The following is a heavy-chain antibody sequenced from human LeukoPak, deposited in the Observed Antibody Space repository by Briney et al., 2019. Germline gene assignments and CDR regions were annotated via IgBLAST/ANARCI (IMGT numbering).Heavy chain of an antibody. Sequence: SETLSLTCTVSGGSISSYYWGWIRQPPGKGLEWIGSIYYSGSTYYNPSLKSRVTISVDTSKNQFSLKLSSVTAADTAVYYCASLADYYDSSGYYPFDPWGQGTLVTVSS. V-gene: IGHV4-39*01. CDR1: GGSISSYY. CDR3: ASLADYYDSSGYYPFDP. J-gene: IGHJ5*02. D-gene: IGHD3-22*01. CDR2: IYYSGST.